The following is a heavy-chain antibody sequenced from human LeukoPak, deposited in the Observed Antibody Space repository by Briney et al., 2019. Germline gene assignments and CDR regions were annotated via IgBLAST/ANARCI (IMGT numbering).Heavy chain of an antibody. CDR2: IWYDGSNK. V-gene: IGHV3-33*01. Sequence: GGSLRLSCAASGFTFSSYGMHWVRQAPGKGLEWVAVIWYDGSNKNYADSVKGRFTISRDNSKNTLYLQMNSLRAEDTAVYYCARDRIWYYYGSGRNDAFDIWGQGTMVTVSS. CDR3: ARDRIWYYYGSGRNDAFDI. D-gene: IGHD3-10*01. CDR1: GFTFSSYG. J-gene: IGHJ3*02.